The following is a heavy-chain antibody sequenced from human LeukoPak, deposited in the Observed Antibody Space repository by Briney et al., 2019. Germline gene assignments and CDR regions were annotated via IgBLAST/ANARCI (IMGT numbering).Heavy chain of an antibody. CDR3: ARGWDIVVVPAAIPFDP. CDR1: GFPLSNYA. Sequence: SGGSLRPSCVASGFPLSNYAMSWVRQVPGKGLEWVSATSSSDDGTYYADSVRGRFTISRDNAKNSLYLQMNSLRAEDTAVYYCARGWDIVVVPAAIPFDPWGQGTLVTVSS. V-gene: IGHV3-23*01. J-gene: IGHJ5*02. CDR2: TSSSDDGT. D-gene: IGHD2-2*01.